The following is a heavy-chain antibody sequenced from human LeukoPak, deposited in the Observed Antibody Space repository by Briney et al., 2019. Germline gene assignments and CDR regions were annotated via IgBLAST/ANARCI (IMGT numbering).Heavy chain of an antibody. J-gene: IGHJ3*02. V-gene: IGHV4-39*07. CDR2: IYYSGST. D-gene: IGHD3-10*01. CDR3: AMGRITMVRVNDAFDI. Sequence: SETLSLTCTVSGGSISSSSYYWGWIRQPPGKGLEWIGSIYYSGSTYYNPSLKSRVTISVDTSKNQFSLKLSSVTAADTAVYYCAMGRITMVRVNDAFDIWGQGTMVTVSS. CDR1: GGSISSSSYY.